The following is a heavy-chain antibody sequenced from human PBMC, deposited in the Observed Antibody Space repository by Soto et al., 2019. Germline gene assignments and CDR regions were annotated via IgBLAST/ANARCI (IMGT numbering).Heavy chain of an antibody. D-gene: IGHD6-13*01. J-gene: IGHJ4*02. V-gene: IGHV4-39*01. Sequence: SETLSLTCTVSGGSISSSSYYWGWIRQPPGKGLEWIGSIYYSGSTYYNPSLKSRVTISVDTSKNQFSLKLSSVTAADTAVYYCARHDQVGGVGQQLVKYWGQGTLDTVSS. CDR1: GGSISSSSYY. CDR2: IYYSGST. CDR3: ARHDQVGGVGQQLVKY.